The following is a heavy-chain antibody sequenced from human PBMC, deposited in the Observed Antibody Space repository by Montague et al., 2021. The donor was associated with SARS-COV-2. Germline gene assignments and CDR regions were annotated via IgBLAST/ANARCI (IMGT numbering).Heavy chain of an antibody. V-gene: IGHV3-74*01. CDR2: IRADGTTT. Sequence: SWRISCAASGFTFSAYWMHLFRQAPGQGLEWVARIRADGTTTNYSDSVKGRFTTSRDNAQDTVYLHMTTLTAEDTAVYYCVRAFSNSFKWFDPWGQGTLVTVSS. CDR3: VRAFSNSFKWFDP. D-gene: IGHD6-13*01. J-gene: IGHJ5*02. CDR1: GFTFSAYW.